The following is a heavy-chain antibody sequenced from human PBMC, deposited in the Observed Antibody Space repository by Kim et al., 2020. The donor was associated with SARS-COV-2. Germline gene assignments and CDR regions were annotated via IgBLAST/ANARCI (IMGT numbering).Heavy chain of an antibody. J-gene: IGHJ4*02. Sequence: GGSLRLSCVMSGSYVIHWIRQAPGKGLEWVAAMSFDGFSKYFVDSVKGRFTISRDDSKNTVDLELNSLRDDDSAVYYCAAEVGTSGRCGYFDYWGQGTLVTVSS. CDR3: AAEVGTSGRCGYFDY. D-gene: IGHD2-15*01. V-gene: IGHV3-30-3*02. CDR2: MSFDGFSK. CDR1: GSYV.